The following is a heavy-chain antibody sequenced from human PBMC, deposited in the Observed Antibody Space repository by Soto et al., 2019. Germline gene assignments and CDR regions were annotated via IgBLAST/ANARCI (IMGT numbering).Heavy chain of an antibody. CDR1: GGSISSGGYY. Sequence: QVQLQESGPGLVKPSQTLSLTCTVSGGSISSGGYYWSWIRQHPGKGLEWIGYIYYSVSTYFNPSLKSRVTIPVDTSKNQFALKLSCVTASITAVECCASSDSSGYYLAYWGQGTLVTVSS. V-gene: IGHV4-31*03. J-gene: IGHJ4*02. CDR3: ASSDSSGYYLAY. CDR2: IYYSVST. D-gene: IGHD3-22*01.